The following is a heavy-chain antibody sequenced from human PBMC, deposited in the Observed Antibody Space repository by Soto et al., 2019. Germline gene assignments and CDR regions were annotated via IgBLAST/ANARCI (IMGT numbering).Heavy chain of an antibody. CDR1: GFNFDDYA. Sequence: EVQLVESGGGLVQPGRSLRLSCAASGFNFDDYAMHWVRQAPGKGLEWVSGINWNSGSVGYADSVKGRFTISRDNARNSLYLQLNSLKREDTAIYFCAKDPHSSARVGYFDSWGQGTLVSVSS. V-gene: IGHV3-9*01. J-gene: IGHJ4*02. CDR3: AKDPHSSARVGYFDS. D-gene: IGHD6-25*01. CDR2: INWNSGSV.